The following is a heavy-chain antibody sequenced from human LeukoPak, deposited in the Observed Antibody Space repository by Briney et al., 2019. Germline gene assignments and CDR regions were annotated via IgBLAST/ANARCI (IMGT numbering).Heavy chain of an antibody. CDR3: AREGSYYYGMDV. D-gene: IGHD3-10*01. CDR1: GGTFSSYA. CDR2: ISAYNGNT. V-gene: IGHV1-18*01. J-gene: IGHJ6*02. Sequence: ASVKVSCKASGGTFSSYAISWVRQAPGQGLEWMGWISAYNGNTNYAQKLQGRVTMTTDTSTSTAYMELRSLRSDDTAVYYCAREGSYYYGMDVWGQGTTVTVSS.